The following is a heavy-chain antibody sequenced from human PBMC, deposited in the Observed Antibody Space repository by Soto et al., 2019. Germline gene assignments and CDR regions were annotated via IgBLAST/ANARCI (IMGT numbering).Heavy chain of an antibody. V-gene: IGHV1-69*13. CDR3: ARGIGYHDAFDI. CDR1: GGTFSSYA. CDR2: IIPIFGTA. D-gene: IGHD3-3*01. J-gene: IGHJ3*02. Sequence: ASVKVSCKASGGTFSSYAISWVRQAPGQGLEWMGGIIPIFGTANYAQKFQGRVTITADESTSTAYMELSSLRSEDTAVYYCARGIGYHDAFDIWGQGTMVTVSS.